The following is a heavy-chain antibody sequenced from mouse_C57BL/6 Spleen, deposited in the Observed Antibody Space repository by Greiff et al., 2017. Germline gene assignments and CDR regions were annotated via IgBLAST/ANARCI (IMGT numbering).Heavy chain of an antibody. CDR2: ISSGSSTI. J-gene: IGHJ4*01. V-gene: IGHV5-17*01. D-gene: IGHD2-5*01. CDR3: AMYYSNYKGGMDY. Sequence: DVHLVESGGGLVKPGGSLKLSCAASGFTFSDYGMHWVRQAPEKGLVWVAYISSGSSTIYYADTVKGRFTISRDNAKNTLFLQMTSLRSEDTAMYYCAMYYSNYKGGMDYWGQGTSVTVSS. CDR1: GFTFSDYG.